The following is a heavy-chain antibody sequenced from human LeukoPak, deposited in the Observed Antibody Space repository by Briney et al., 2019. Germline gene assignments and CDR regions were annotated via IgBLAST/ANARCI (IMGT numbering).Heavy chain of an antibody. D-gene: IGHD6-19*01. Sequence: ASVKVSCKASGYTFTSYGISWVRQAPGQGLEWMGWISAYNGNTNYAQKLQGRVTMTTDTSTSTAYMELSRLRSDDTAVYYCASESIAVAGTSDYYYYYGMDVWGQGTTVTVSS. CDR2: ISAYNGNT. V-gene: IGHV1-18*01. CDR1: GYTFTSYG. J-gene: IGHJ6*02. CDR3: ASESIAVAGTSDYYYYYGMDV.